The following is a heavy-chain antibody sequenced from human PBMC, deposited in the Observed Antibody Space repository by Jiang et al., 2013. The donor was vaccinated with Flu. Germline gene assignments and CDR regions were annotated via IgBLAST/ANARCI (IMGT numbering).Heavy chain of an antibody. J-gene: IGHJ4*02. V-gene: IGHV7-4-1*02. Sequence: SGSELKKPGASVKVSCKASGYTLTTYAMNWVRQAPGQGLEWMGWINTNTGNPTYAQGFTGQFVFSLDTSVSTAYLQISSLKAEDTAVYYCARAGRAGSSGWYDYFEYWGQGTLVTVSS. CDR1: GYTLTTYA. CDR2: INTNTGNP. D-gene: IGHD6-19*01. CDR3: ARAGRAGSSGWYDYFEY.